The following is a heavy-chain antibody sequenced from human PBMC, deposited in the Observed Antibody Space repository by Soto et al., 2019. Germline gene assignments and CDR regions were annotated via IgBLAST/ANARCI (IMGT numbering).Heavy chain of an antibody. CDR2: IYSGGST. CDR3: ARDTNIAAAYFQH. J-gene: IGHJ1*01. V-gene: IGHV3-53*02. Sequence: EVQLVETGGGLIQPGGSLRLSCAASGFTVSSNYMSGVRQAPGKGLEWVSVIYSGGSTYYAASVKGRFNISRDNSKNTLYLQMNSLRAEDTAVYYCARDTNIAAAYFQHWGQGTLVTVSS. D-gene: IGHD6-13*01. CDR1: GFTVSSNY.